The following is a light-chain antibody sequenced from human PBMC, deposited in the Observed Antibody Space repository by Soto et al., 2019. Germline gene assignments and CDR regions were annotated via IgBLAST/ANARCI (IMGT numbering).Light chain of an antibody. CDR1: SSNIGNEY. Sequence: QSVLTQPPSVSAAPGQTVTISCSGSSSNIGNEYVSWYQHLPGTAPKVLIYDNNKRPSGIPDRFSGSKSGTSATLGITGLQTGDEADYYCGTWDTSLSALVFGGGTKLTVL. J-gene: IGLJ3*02. CDR3: GTWDTSLSALV. CDR2: DNN. V-gene: IGLV1-51*01.